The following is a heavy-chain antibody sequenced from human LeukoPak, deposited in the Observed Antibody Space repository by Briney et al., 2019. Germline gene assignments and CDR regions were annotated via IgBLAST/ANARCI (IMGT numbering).Heavy chain of an antibody. CDR1: GFTFSSYG. V-gene: IGHV3-30*02. D-gene: IGHD6-19*01. J-gene: IGHJ4*02. Sequence: GGSLRLSCAASGFTFSSYGMHWVRQAPGKGLEWVAFIRYDGSNKYYADSVKGRFTISRDNSKNTLYLQMNSLRAEDTAVYYCAKDRGYSSGWYAGGVDYWGQGNLVTVSS. CDR3: AKDRGYSSGWYAGGVDY. CDR2: IRYDGSNK.